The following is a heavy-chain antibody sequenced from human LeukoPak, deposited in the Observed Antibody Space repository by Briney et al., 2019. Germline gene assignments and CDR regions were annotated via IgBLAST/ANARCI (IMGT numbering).Heavy chain of an antibody. CDR1: GFTFSSYG. D-gene: IGHD3-16*01. CDR3: AKDLAPDYYYYGMDV. J-gene: IGHJ6*02. V-gene: IGHV3-30*18. CDR2: ISYDGSNK. Sequence: PGGSLRPSCAASGFTFSSYGMHWDRQAPGKGLEWEAVISYDGSNKYYADSVKGRFTISRDNSKNTLYLQMNSLRAEDTAVYYCAKDLAPDYYYYGMDVWGQGTTVTVSS.